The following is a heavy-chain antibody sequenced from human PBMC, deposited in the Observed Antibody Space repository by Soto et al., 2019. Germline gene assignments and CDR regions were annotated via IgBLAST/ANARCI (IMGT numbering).Heavy chain of an antibody. D-gene: IGHD2-15*01. CDR2: IYYSGST. V-gene: IGHV4-59*01. J-gene: IGHJ5*02. Sequence: SETLSLTCTVSGGSISSYYWSWIRQPPGKGLEWIGYIYYSGSTNYNPSLKSRVTISVDTSRNQFSLKLSSVTAADTAVYYCARGLRIGRVAATWWFDPWGQGTLVTVSS. CDR3: ARGLRIGRVAATWWFDP. CDR1: GGSISSYY.